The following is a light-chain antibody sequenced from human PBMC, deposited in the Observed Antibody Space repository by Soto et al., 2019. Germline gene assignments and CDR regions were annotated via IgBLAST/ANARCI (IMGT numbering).Light chain of an antibody. V-gene: IGKV3-15*01. CDR2: YAS. CDR1: QSVRNN. Sequence: EIMMTQSPATLSVSPGERATLSCRASQSVRNNLAWYQQKPGQVPRLLIYYASTRATGIPVRFSGSGSGTEFTLTISSLQSEDFALYYCQQYNNWPPITFGQGTRLEIK. J-gene: IGKJ5*01. CDR3: QQYNNWPPIT.